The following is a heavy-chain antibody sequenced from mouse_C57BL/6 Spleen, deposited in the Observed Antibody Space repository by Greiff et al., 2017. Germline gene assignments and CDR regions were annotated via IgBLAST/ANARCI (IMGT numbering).Heavy chain of an antibody. J-gene: IGHJ3*01. Sequence: EVKLMESGPELVKPGASVKISCKASGYSFTDYNMNWVKQSNGKSLEWIGVINTNYGTTSYNQKFKGKATLTVDQSSSTAYMQLNSLTSEDSAVYYCARNYYGSSYVWFAYWGQGTLVTVSA. CDR3: ARNYYGSSYVWFAY. D-gene: IGHD1-1*01. CDR1: GYSFTDYN. CDR2: INTNYGTT. V-gene: IGHV1-39*01.